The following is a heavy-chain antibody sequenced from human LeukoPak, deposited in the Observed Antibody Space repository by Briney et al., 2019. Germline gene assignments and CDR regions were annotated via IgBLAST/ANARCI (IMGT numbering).Heavy chain of an antibody. D-gene: IGHD2-15*01. CDR2: FYYSGST. V-gene: IGHV4-39*07. Sequence: SETLSLTCTVSGGSISSSSYYWGWIRQPPGKGLEWIGSFYYSGSTYYNPSLKSRVTISVDTSKNQFSLKLSSVTAADTAVYYCARDLLEYFDYWGQGTLVTVSS. CDR1: GGSISSSSYY. J-gene: IGHJ4*02. CDR3: ARDLLEYFDY.